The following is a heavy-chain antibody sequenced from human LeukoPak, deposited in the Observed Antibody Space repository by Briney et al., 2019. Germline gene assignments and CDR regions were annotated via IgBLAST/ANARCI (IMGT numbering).Heavy chain of an antibody. V-gene: IGHV3-9*01. J-gene: IGHJ4*02. CDR1: GFTFDDYA. D-gene: IGHD3-22*01. CDR3: AKGLTYYYDSSGYYFDY. CDR2: ISWNSGSI. Sequence: GGSLRLSCAASGFTFDDYAMHWVRQAPGKGLEWVSGISWNSGSIGYADSVKGRFTISRDNAKNSLYLQMSSLRAEDTALYYCAKGLTYYYDSSGYYFDYWGQGTLVTVSS.